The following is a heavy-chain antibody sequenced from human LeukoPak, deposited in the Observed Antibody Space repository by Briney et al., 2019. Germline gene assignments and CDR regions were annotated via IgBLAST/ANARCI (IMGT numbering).Heavy chain of an antibody. J-gene: IGHJ4*02. CDR3: AKDNGGYSGYVDTTDY. V-gene: IGHV3-23*01. CDR1: GLTFNTYA. D-gene: IGHD5-12*01. Sequence: GGSLRLSCAASGLTFNTYAMSWVRQAPGKGLEWVSAVSGSGGSTYYADSVKGHFTISRDNPKNTLYLQMNSLRVEDTAVYYCAKDNGGYSGYVDTTDYWGQGTLVTVSS. CDR2: VSGSGGST.